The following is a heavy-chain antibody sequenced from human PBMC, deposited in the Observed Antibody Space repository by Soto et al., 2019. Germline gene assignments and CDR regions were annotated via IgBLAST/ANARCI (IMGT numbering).Heavy chain of an antibody. CDR3: AKDGFEASLPFDY. CDR2: ISYDGSNK. Sequence: GGSLRLSCAASGFTFSSYGMHWVRQAPGKGLEWVAVISYDGSNKYYADSVKGRFTISRDNSKNTLYLQMNSLRAEDTAVYYCAKDGFEASLPFDYWGQGTLVTVSS. J-gene: IGHJ4*02. V-gene: IGHV3-30*18. CDR1: GFTFSSYG. D-gene: IGHD3-9*01.